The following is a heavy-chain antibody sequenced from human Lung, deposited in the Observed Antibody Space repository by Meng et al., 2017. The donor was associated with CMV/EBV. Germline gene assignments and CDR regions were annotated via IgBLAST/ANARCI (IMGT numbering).Heavy chain of an antibody. Sequence: ESXKISXAASGFTFDDYGMSWVRQAPGKGLEWVSGINWNGGSTGYADSVKGRFTISRDNAKNSLYLQMNSLRAEDTALYYCARDQDPSGDAFDIWGQGTMVTVSS. D-gene: IGHD7-27*01. V-gene: IGHV3-20*04. CDR3: ARDQDPSGDAFDI. CDR1: GFTFDDYG. CDR2: INWNGGST. J-gene: IGHJ3*02.